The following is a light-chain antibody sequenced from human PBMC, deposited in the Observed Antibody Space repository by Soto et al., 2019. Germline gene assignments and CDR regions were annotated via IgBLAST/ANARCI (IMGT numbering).Light chain of an antibody. CDR1: QSVSSN. CDR3: MQGSRWPWT. J-gene: IGKJ1*01. V-gene: IGKV3-15*01. Sequence: EIVMAQSPATLSVSPGERATLSCRASQSVSSNLAWYQQKPGQAPRLLIYGASTRATGIPARFSGSGSGTDFTLRISRVEAEDVGVYYCMQGSRWPWTFGQGTKVDIK. CDR2: GAS.